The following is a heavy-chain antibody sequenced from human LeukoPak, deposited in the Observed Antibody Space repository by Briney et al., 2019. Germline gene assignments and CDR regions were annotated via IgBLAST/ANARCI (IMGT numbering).Heavy chain of an antibody. D-gene: IGHD6-25*01. CDR1: GGSISSSHW. J-gene: IGHJ4*02. V-gene: IGHV4-4*02. Sequence: SGTLSLTCAVSGGSISSSHWWSWVRQPPGKGLEWIGEIQQTGSTNYNPSLRSRGSISLDKAKNQFTLNLNSVTAADTAVYYCASSDYYRLDHWGQGILVTVSS. CDR2: IQQTGST. CDR3: ASSDYYRLDH.